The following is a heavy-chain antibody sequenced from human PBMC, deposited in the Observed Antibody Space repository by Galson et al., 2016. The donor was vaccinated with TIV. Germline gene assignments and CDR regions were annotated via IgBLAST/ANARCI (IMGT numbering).Heavy chain of an antibody. CDR3: ATYCSSTTCLFDP. Sequence: SETLSLTCTVSGGFISSTSYYWGWIRQPPGKGLEWIGNIYYSGSAYYNPSLKSRVTISVDTSKNQFSLKLSSVTAADTAVYYCATYCSSTTCLFDPWGQGTLVTVSS. CDR2: IYYSGSA. V-gene: IGHV4-39*01. D-gene: IGHD2-2*01. CDR1: GGFISSTSYY. J-gene: IGHJ5*02.